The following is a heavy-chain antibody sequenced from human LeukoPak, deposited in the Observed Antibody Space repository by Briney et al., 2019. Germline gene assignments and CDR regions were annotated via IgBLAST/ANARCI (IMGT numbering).Heavy chain of an antibody. Sequence: PSETLSLTCTVSGGSISSYYWSWIRQPPGKGLEWIGYIYYSGSTNYNPSLKSRVTISVDTSKNQFSLKLSSVTAADTAVYYCARGSNSYSSGWHIYWGQGTLVTVSS. D-gene: IGHD6-19*01. CDR1: GGSISSYY. V-gene: IGHV4-59*01. CDR2: IYYSGST. J-gene: IGHJ4*02. CDR3: ARGSNSYSSGWHIY.